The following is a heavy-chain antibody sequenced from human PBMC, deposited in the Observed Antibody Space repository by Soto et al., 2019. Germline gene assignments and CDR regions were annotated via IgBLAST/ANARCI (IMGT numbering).Heavy chain of an antibody. Sequence: QITLKESGPTLVKPTQTLTLTCTFSGFSLSTSGVGVGWIRQPPGKALEWLALIYWDDDKRYSPSLKSRLTITKDTSKNQVVLTMTNMDPVDTATYYCAHIKYYDILTGYYDPRFWYFDLWGRGTLVTVSS. CDR2: IYWDDDK. V-gene: IGHV2-5*02. CDR3: AHIKYYDILTGYYDPRFWYFDL. D-gene: IGHD3-9*01. CDR1: GFSLSTSGVG. J-gene: IGHJ2*01.